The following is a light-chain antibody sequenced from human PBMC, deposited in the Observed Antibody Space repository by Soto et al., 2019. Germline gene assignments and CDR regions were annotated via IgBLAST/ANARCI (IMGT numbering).Light chain of an antibody. CDR2: DVS. CDR1: SSDVGGYNY. Sequence: QSALTHPASVSGSPGQSITISCNGTSSDVGGYNYVSWYQQHPGKVPKLMIYDVSNRPSGVSYRFSGSKSGNTASLTISGLQADDEADYYCSSYTSSSTRVFGTGTKVTVL. CDR3: SSYTSSSTRV. J-gene: IGLJ1*01. V-gene: IGLV2-14*03.